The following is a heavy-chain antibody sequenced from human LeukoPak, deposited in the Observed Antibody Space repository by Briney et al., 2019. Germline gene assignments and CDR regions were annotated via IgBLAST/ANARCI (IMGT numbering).Heavy chain of an antibody. CDR2: INHSGNT. V-gene: IGHV4-34*01. CDR1: GGSFSDHY. CDR3: ARVGSGSYPLSPYNWFDP. D-gene: IGHD1-26*01. Sequence: SEILSLTCAVYGGSFSDHYWTWIRQAPGKGLEWIGEINHSGNTNYHPSLKSRVTISVDTSKNQFSLKLSSVTAADTAVYYCARVGSGSYPLSPYNWFDPWGQGTLVTVSS. J-gene: IGHJ5*02.